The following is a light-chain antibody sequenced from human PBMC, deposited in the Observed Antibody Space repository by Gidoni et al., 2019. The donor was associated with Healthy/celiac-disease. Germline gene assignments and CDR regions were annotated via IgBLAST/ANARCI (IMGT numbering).Light chain of an antibody. Sequence: IQMTQSPSSLSASVVDRVTITCQASQDISNYLNWYQQKPGKAPKLLIYDASNLETGVPSRFSGSGYGTDCTFTIRSLEAEESATYYCQQYDNITPTFGGGTKVEIK. J-gene: IGKJ4*01. V-gene: IGKV1-33*01. CDR2: DAS. CDR3: QQYDNITPT. CDR1: QDISNY.